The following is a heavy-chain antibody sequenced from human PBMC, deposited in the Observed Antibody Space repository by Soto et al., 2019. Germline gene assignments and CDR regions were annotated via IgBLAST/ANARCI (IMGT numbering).Heavy chain of an antibody. J-gene: IGHJ3*02. CDR1: GYTFTSYG. V-gene: IGHV1-18*01. CDR3: ARDGFLGWLSPSNDAFDI. Sequence: GASVKVSCKASGYTFTSYGISWVRQAPGQGLEWMGWISAYNGNTNYAQKLQGRVTMTTDTSTSTAYMELRNLRSDDTAVYYCARDGFLGWLSPSNDAFDIWGQGTMVTVSS. CDR2: ISAYNGNT. D-gene: IGHD3-3*01.